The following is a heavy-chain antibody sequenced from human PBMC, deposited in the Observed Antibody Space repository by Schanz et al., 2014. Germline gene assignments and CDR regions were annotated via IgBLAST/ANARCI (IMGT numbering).Heavy chain of an antibody. J-gene: IGHJ1*01. CDR1: GFAFSVYG. CDR3: ASGVHVSSLQKGLQF. D-gene: IGHD3-10*01. CDR2: ISYDGRNK. Sequence: QVQMVESGGGVVQPGRSLRLSCAASGFAFSVYGMHWVRQAPGKGPEWVAVISYDGRNKYYADSVKGRFSISRDNAKNSLFLQMNRLRAEDTAVYYCASGVHVSSLQKGLQFWGRGTLVIVSS. V-gene: IGHV3-30*19.